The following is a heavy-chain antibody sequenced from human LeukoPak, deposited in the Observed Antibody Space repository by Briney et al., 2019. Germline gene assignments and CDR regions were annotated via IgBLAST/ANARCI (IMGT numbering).Heavy chain of an antibody. CDR3: AREESYYYDSSGYYYFQH. J-gene: IGHJ1*01. CDR1: GYTFTSYG. V-gene: IGHV1-18*01. Sequence: ASVKVSCKASGYTFTSYGISWVRQAPGQGLEWMGWIGACNGNTNYAQKLQGRVTMTTGTSTSTAYMELRSLRSDDTAVYYCAREESYYYDSSGYYYFQHWGQGTLVTVSS. D-gene: IGHD3-22*01. CDR2: IGACNGNT.